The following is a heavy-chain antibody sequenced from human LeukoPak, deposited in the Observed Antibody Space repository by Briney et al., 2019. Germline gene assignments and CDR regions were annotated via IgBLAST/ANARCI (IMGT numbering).Heavy chain of an antibody. Sequence: GGSLRLSCAASGFTFNSYGIHWVRQAPGKGLEWVAFIRFDGSNNYYADSVKGRFTISRDSSKNTMYLQMNSLRVEDTAMYYCGRDVGPWGQGTLVTVSS. CDR3: GRDVGP. V-gene: IGHV3-30*02. J-gene: IGHJ5*02. CDR1: GFTFNSYG. CDR2: IRFDGSNN.